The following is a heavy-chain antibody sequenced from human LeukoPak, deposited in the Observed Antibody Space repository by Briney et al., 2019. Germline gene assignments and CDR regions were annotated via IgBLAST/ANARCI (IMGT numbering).Heavy chain of an antibody. CDR2: INHSGST. J-gene: IGHJ6*03. D-gene: IGHD2-15*01. CDR3: SSHGRRGRSGILPEGYYCMHV. Sequence: SETLSLTCTVYGGSISRDYWRWLRQPPGKGLEWIGEINHSGSTNYNPSLKSRVTISVETSKNQFSLKLRSVTAADAAVYFCSSHGRRGRSGILPEGYYCMHVWGKGTTVTVSS. CDR1: GGSISRDY. V-gene: IGHV4-34*01.